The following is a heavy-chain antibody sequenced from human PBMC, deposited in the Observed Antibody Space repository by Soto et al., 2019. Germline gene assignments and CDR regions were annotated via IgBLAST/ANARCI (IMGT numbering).Heavy chain of an antibody. CDR1: GFTFSSYW. J-gene: IGHJ4*02. CDR2: IKQEGSEK. D-gene: IGHD3-16*01. V-gene: IGHV3-7*01. Sequence: EVQLVESGGGLVQPGGSLRLSCAASGFTFSSYWMSWVRQAPGKGLAWVANIKQEGSEKYYVDSVKGRFTISRDNAKHSLYLQMNSLRAEDTAVYYCARQVMITFGGVDGVDSWCQGSLVTVSS. CDR3: ARQVMITFGGVDGVDS.